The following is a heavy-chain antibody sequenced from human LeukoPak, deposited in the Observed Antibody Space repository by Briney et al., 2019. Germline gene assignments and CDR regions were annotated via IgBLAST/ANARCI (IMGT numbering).Heavy chain of an antibody. CDR1: GDSISSSNYY. V-gene: IGHV4-39*01. J-gene: IGHJ5*02. Sequence: PSETLSLICTVSGDSISSSNYYWGWIRQPPGKGLEWIGSIYYSGITYFNPSLKSRVTMSVDTSKNQLSLRLSSVTAADTAVYYCARHFWRGYTNWFDPWGQGTLVTVSS. CDR2: IYYSGIT. D-gene: IGHD3-3*01. CDR3: ARHFWRGYTNWFDP.